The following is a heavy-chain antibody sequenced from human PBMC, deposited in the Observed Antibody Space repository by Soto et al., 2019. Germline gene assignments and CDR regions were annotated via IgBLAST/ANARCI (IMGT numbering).Heavy chain of an antibody. Sequence: PSETLSLTCTVSGGSVSSGSYYWSWIRQPPGKGLEWIGYIYYSGSTNYNPSLKSRVTISVDTSKNQFSLKLSSVTAADTAVYYCATNSGYCSGGSCYPRYYYYYYYGMDVWGQGTTVTVSS. CDR1: GGSVSSGSYY. CDR2: IYYSGST. D-gene: IGHD2-15*01. V-gene: IGHV4-61*01. CDR3: ATNSGYCSGGSCYPRYYYYYYYGMDV. J-gene: IGHJ6*02.